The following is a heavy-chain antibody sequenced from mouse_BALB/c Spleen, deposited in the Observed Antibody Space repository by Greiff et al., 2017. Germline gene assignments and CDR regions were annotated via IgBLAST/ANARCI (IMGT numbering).Heavy chain of an antibody. CDR2: INPYNGGT. CDR3: ARGITRGYYAMDY. V-gene: IGHV1-18*01. CDR1: GYSFTGYT. Sequence: VQLQQSGPELVKPGASMKISCKASGYSFTGYTMNWVKQSHGKNLEWIGLINPYNGGTSYNQKFKGKSTLTVDKSSSTAYMELLSLTSEDSAVYYCARGITRGYYAMDYWGQGTSVTVSS. J-gene: IGHJ4*01. D-gene: IGHD2-4*01.